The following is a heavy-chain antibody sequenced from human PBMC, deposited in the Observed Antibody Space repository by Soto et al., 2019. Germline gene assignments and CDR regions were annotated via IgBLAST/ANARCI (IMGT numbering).Heavy chain of an antibody. CDR1: GFPFTSYG. CDR3: ARGNYFDGCGYYAH. D-gene: IGHD3-3*01. J-gene: IGHJ4*02. CDR2: ISGYNGNT. Sequence: QLVQSGEEVKEPGASVKVSCKASGFPFTSYGISWVRQAPGQGLEWMGWISGYNGNTKYGQKVQGRVTMTTDTSTSTAYMELRGLRSYDSAVYYCARGNYFDGCGYYAHWGQGTLVTVSS. V-gene: IGHV1-18*04.